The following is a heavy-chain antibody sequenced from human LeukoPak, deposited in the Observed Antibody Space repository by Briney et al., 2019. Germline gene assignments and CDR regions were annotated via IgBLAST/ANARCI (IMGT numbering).Heavy chain of an antibody. V-gene: IGHV3-21*04. D-gene: IGHD6-13*01. CDR2: ISSSSSYI. Sequence: PGGSLRLSCAASGFNFNTYSMNWVRQAPGKGLEWVSSISSSSSYIYYADSVKGRFTISRDNSKNSLYLQMNSLRTEDAALYYCAKDMYWAPGYSSSHRPQAAFDIWGQGTMVTVSS. CDR3: AKDMYWAPGYSSSHRPQAAFDI. J-gene: IGHJ3*02. CDR1: GFNFNTYS.